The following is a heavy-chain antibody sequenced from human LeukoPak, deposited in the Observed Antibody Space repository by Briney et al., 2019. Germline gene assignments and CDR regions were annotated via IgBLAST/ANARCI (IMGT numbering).Heavy chain of an antibody. CDR2: ISGSGGST. Sequence: GGSLRLSCAASGFTFSSYAMSWVRQAPGKGLEWVSAISGSGGSTYYADSVKGRFTISRDNSKNTLYLQMNSLRAEDTAVYYCASTWGWELLPTPTDYWGQGTLVTVSS. D-gene: IGHD1-26*01. CDR1: GFTFSSYA. V-gene: IGHV3-23*01. CDR3: ASTWGWELLPTPTDY. J-gene: IGHJ4*02.